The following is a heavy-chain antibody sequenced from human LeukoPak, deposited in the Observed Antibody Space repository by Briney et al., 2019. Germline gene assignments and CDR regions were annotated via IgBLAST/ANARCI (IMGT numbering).Heavy chain of an antibody. CDR3: ARVSSGGYDFDY. J-gene: IGHJ4*02. V-gene: IGHV3-21*01. CDR1: GFTFSSYS. D-gene: IGHD5-12*01. Sequence: PGGSLRLSCAASGFTFSSYSMNWVRQAPGKGLEWVSSISSSSSYIYYADSVKGRFTISRDNAKNSLYLQMNSLRAEDTAVYYCARVSSGGYDFDYWGQGTLVTVSS. CDR2: ISSSSSYI.